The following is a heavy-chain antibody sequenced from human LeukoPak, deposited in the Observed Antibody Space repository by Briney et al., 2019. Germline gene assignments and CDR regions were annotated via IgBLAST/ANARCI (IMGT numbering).Heavy chain of an antibody. Sequence: SETLSLTCAVYGGSFSGYYWSWLRQPPGKGLEWIGEINHSGSTNYNPSLKSRVTISVDTSKNPFSLKLSSVTAADTAVYYCARLPLGYCSSTSCYTERDYWGQGTLVTASS. CDR2: INHSGST. CDR1: GGSFSGYY. D-gene: IGHD2-2*02. J-gene: IGHJ4*02. V-gene: IGHV4-34*01. CDR3: ARLPLGYCSSTSCYTERDY.